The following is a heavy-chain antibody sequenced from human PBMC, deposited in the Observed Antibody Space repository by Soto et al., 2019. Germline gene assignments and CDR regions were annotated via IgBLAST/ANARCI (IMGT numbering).Heavy chain of an antibody. D-gene: IGHD6-6*01. V-gene: IGHV3-30-3*01. Sequence: QVPLVESGGGVVQPGRSLRLSCAASGFTFSSYAMHWVRQAPGKGLEWVAVISYDGSNKYYADSVKGRFTISRDNSKNTLYLQMNSLRAEDTAVYYCARVGAARPDYWGQGTLVTVSS. CDR1: GFTFSSYA. J-gene: IGHJ4*02. CDR3: ARVGAARPDY. CDR2: ISYDGSNK.